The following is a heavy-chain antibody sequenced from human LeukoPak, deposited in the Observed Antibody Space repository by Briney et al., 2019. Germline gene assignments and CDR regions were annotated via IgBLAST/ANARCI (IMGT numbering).Heavy chain of an antibody. CDR3: ARVYCSGGSCLNLFDP. CDR2: ISAYNGNT. Sequence: ASVTVSCKASGNTFSGYYIHWVRQAPGKGLEWMGWISAYNGNTNYAQNLQGRVTMTTDTSTSTAYMELRSLRSDDTAVYYCARVYCSGGSCLNLFDPWGQGTLVTVSS. CDR1: GNTFSGYY. D-gene: IGHD2-15*01. J-gene: IGHJ5*02. V-gene: IGHV1-18*04.